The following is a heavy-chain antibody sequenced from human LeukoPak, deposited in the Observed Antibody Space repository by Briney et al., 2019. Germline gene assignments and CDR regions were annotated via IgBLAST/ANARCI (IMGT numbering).Heavy chain of an antibody. Sequence: GGSLRLSCAASGFTFDEYAMHWVRQAPGKGLEWVSGISWNSGSIGYADSVKGRFTISRDNAKNSLYLQMNSLRAEDTALYYCAKAVHGGSGWYYYFDYWGQGTLVTVSS. V-gene: IGHV3-9*01. J-gene: IGHJ4*02. CDR3: AKAVHGGSGWYYYFDY. CDR2: ISWNSGSI. CDR1: GFTFDEYA. D-gene: IGHD6-19*01.